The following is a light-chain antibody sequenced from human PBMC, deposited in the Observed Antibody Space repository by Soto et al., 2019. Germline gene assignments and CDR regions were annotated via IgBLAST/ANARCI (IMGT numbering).Light chain of an antibody. CDR3: QQYEAVVT. Sequence: EIVLTQSPGTLSLSPGERATLSCRASQSVDTTYLGWYQKRPGQAPRLLIYGASGRATGIPDRFSGSGSGTEFTLTISRLEPEDFAVYYCQQYEAVVTFGQGTKVDIK. CDR2: GAS. CDR1: QSVDTTY. J-gene: IGKJ1*01. V-gene: IGKV3-20*01.